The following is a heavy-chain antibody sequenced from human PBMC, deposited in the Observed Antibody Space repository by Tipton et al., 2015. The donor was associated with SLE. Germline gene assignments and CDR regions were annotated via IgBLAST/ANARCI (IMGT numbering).Heavy chain of an antibody. CDR2: MSGDGSDK. V-gene: IGHV3-30*04. CDR3: VRDMGDVYTQIDY. CDR1: GFTFSSYA. Sequence: SLRLSCAASGFTFSSYAMHWVRQDPGKGLGCVAVMSGDGSDKHYAESVKGRFTISRDNSQNTLYLQMNSLRPEDTALYYCVRDMGDVYTQIDYWGQGTLVTVSS. D-gene: IGHD1-26*01. J-gene: IGHJ4*02.